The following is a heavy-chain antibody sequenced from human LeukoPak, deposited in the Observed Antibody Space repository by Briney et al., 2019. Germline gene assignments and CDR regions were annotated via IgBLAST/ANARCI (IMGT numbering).Heavy chain of an antibody. CDR2: ISSGSTI. V-gene: IGHV3-48*03. CDR1: GFTFSSYE. Sequence: GGSLRLSCAASGFTFSSYEMNWVRQAPGKGQEWGSYISSGSTIYDADSVKGRFTISRDNAKNSLYLQMNSLRAEDTAVYYCARESIAVAGAPFDYWGQGTLVTVSS. CDR3: ARESIAVAGAPFDY. J-gene: IGHJ4*02. D-gene: IGHD6-19*01.